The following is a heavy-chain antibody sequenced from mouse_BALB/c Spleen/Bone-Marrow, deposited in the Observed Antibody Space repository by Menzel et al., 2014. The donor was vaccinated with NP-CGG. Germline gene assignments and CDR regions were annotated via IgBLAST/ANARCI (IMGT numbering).Heavy chain of an antibody. CDR3: ARIYYGNYVNY. CDR2: ISSGGSYT. J-gene: IGHJ2*01. Sequence: EVKLMESGGDLVKPGGSLKLSCAASGFTFSSYGMSLVRQTPDKRLEWVATISSGGSYTYYPDSVEGRFTISRDNAKNTLYLQMSSLKSEDTAMYYCARIYYGNYVNYWGQGTTLTVSS. CDR1: GFTFSSYG. V-gene: IGHV5-6*01. D-gene: IGHD2-1*01.